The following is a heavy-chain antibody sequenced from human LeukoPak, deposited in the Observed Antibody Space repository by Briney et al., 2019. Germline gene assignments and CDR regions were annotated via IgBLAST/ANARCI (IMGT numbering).Heavy chain of an antibody. J-gene: IGHJ3*02. CDR1: GFTFSTYS. CDR2: ISSSDSYR. D-gene: IGHD3-22*01. V-gene: IGHV3-21*01. Sequence: GGSLRLSCAASGFTFSTYSMNWVRQAPGKGLEWVSSISSSDSYRYYADSVKGRFTISRDNAKNSLYLQMNSLRADDTAVYYCARGSGYYFGDAFDIWGQGTMVTVSS. CDR3: ARGSGYYFGDAFDI.